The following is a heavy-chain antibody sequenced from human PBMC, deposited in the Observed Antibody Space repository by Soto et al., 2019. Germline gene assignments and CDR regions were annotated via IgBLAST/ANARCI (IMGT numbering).Heavy chain of an antibody. J-gene: IGHJ4*02. CDR1: GESISGTIYY. D-gene: IGHD2-21*02. CDR2: IYYSGSA. Sequence: SETLSLTCIVSGESISGTIYYWGWIRQHPGKGLEWIGNIYYSGSANYNPSLKSRVTISLNTSKNQFSLNLNSVTAADTAIYYCARWTYCGGDCYWLDFWGQGTLVTVSS. CDR3: ARWTYCGGDCYWLDF. V-gene: IGHV4-61*05.